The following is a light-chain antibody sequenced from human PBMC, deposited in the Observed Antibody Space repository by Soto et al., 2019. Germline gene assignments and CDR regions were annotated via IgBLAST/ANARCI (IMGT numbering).Light chain of an antibody. Sequence: QSVLTQPPSASGTPVQRVTISCSESSSNIGSNTVNWYQQLPGTAPKLLIYSNNQRPSGVPDRFSGSKSGTSASLAISVLQSEDEADYYCAAWDDSLNGHYVFGTGTKV. CDR2: SNN. J-gene: IGLJ1*01. V-gene: IGLV1-44*01. CDR3: AAWDDSLNGHYV. CDR1: SSNIGSNT.